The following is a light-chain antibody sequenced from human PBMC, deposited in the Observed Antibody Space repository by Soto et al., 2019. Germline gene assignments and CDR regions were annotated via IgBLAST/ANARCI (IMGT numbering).Light chain of an antibody. J-gene: IGLJ2*01. CDR3: SSYTSSSTYVV. CDR1: SSDVGGYNY. Sequence: QSALTQPASVSGSPGQSITISCTGTSSDVGGYNYVSWYQQHPGKAPNLMIYDVSNRPSGVSNRFSGSKSGNTASLTISGLQAEDESDYYCSSYTSSSTYVVFGGGTKRTVL. CDR2: DVS. V-gene: IGLV2-14*01.